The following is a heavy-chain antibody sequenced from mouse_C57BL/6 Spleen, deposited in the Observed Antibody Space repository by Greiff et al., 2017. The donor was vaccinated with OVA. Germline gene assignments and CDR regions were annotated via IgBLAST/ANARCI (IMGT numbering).Heavy chain of an antibody. CDR1: GYTFTSYW. CDR2: IDPSDSYT. V-gene: IGHV1-50*01. Sequence: QVQLQQPGAELVKPGASVKLSCKASGYTFTSYWMQWVKQRPGQGLEWIGEIDPSDSYTNYKKKVKGKATLTEDTSSSTAYMQLSSLTSEDAAVYYCARSVVRDYWGQGTTLTVSS. CDR3: ARSVVRDY. D-gene: IGHD1-1*01. J-gene: IGHJ2*01.